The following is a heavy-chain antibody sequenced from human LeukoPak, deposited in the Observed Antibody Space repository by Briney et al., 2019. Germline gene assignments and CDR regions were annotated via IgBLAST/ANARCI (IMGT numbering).Heavy chain of an antibody. J-gene: IGHJ4*02. V-gene: IGHV3-48*03. Sequence: GGSLRLSCAASGFTFSSYEMNWVRQAPGKGLEWVSYISSSGSTIYYADSVKGRFTISRDNAKNSLYLQMNSLRAEDTAVYYCARDNRVLISSSTNFDYWGQGTLVTVSS. D-gene: IGHD6-6*01. CDR1: GFTFSSYE. CDR3: ARDNRVLISSSTNFDY. CDR2: ISSSGSTI.